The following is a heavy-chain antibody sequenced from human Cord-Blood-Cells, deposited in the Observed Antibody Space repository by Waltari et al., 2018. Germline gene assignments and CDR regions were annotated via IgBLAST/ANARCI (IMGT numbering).Heavy chain of an antibody. CDR3: ARDITMVRGDDAFDI. CDR1: GFTFSSYW. Sequence: EVQLVESGGGLVQPGGSLRLSCAASGFTFSSYWMHWVRHAPGKGLVWVSRINSDGSSTSYADSVKCRFTISRDNAKNTLYLQMNSLRAEDTAVYYCARDITMVRGDDAFDIWGQGTMVTVSS. D-gene: IGHD3-10*01. J-gene: IGHJ3*02. V-gene: IGHV3-74*01. CDR2: INSDGSST.